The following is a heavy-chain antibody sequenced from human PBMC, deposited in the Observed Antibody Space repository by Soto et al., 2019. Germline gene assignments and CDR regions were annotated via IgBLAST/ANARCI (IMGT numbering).Heavy chain of an antibody. J-gene: IGHJ1*01. CDR1: GYSFTSYW. Sequence: GESLKISCKASGYSFTSYWIGWVRQMPGKGLEWMGIIYPGDSDTRYSPSFQGQVTISADKSISTAYLQWSSLKASDTAMYYCARHSKLDCVYDTAYWGQDTLAPVSA. CDR3: ARHSKLDCVYDTAY. CDR2: IYPGDSDT. V-gene: IGHV5-51*01. D-gene: IGHD3-22*01.